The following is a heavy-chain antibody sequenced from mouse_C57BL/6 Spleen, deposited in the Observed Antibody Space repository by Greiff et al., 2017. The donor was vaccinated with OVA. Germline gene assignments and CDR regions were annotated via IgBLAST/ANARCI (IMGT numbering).Heavy chain of an antibody. CDR3: ARDGSRYFDY. J-gene: IGHJ2*01. V-gene: IGHV1-82*01. CDR2: IYPGDGDT. D-gene: IGHD1-1*01. CDR1: GYAFSSSW. Sequence: QVQLQQSAPELVKPGASVKISCKASGYAFSSSWMNWVKQRPGKGLEWIGRIYPGDGDTNYNGKFKGKATLTADKSSSTAYMQRSSLTSEDAAVYFCARDGSRYFDYWGQGTTLTVSS.